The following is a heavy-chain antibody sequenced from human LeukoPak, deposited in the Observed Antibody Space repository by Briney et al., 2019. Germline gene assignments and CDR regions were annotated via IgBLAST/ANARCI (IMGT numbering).Heavy chain of an antibody. Sequence: ASVKVSCKASGYTFSGYYMHWVRQAPGQGLEWMGEINPNSGGTNYAQKFQGRVTMTRDTSISTAYMELSRLRSDDTAVYYCAKVVRFGQSALDYWGQGTLVTVSS. CDR2: INPNSGGT. CDR3: AKVVRFGQSALDY. CDR1: GYTFSGYY. D-gene: IGHD3-10*01. V-gene: IGHV1-2*02. J-gene: IGHJ4*02.